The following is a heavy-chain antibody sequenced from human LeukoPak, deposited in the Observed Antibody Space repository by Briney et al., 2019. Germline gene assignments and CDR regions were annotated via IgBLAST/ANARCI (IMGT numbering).Heavy chain of an antibody. CDR2: ISYDGNKK. J-gene: IGHJ6*03. CDR1: GFSFRNYA. D-gene: IGHD1-14*01. Sequence: PGRSLRLSCTTSGFSFRNYAMHWVRQAPDKGLEWVTVISYDGNKKYYRDSVKGRLTISRDNAKNSLYLQMNSLRAEDTAVYYCATDSIPEYYYYYMDVWGKGTTVTVSS. CDR3: ATDSIPEYYYYYMDV. V-gene: IGHV3-30-3*01.